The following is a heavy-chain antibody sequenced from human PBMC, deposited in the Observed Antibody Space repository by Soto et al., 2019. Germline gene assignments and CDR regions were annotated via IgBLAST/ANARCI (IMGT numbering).Heavy chain of an antibody. D-gene: IGHD3-10*01. CDR1: GFTFSNYG. V-gene: IGHV3-33*01. CDR2: ILNDGSNR. CDR3: ARDDEYSGNGIDA. Sequence: QVQLVESGGGVVQPGRSLRLSCAASGFTFSNYGMHWVRQAPGKGLEWVAVILNDGSNRYHADSVKDRFTISRDNSKNMLYLQMNSLRGEDTAVNYCARDDEYSGNGIDACGQGITVTVS. J-gene: IGHJ6*02.